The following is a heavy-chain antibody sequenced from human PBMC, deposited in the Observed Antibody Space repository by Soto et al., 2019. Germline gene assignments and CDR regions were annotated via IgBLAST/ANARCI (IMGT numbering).Heavy chain of an antibody. CDR3: ARGSVATN. CDR2: INHSGST. J-gene: IGHJ4*02. V-gene: IGHV4-34*01. Sequence: KTSETLSLTCAVYGGSFSGYYWSWIRQPPGKGLEWIGEINHSGSTNYNPSLKSRVTISVDTSKNQFSLKLSSVTAADTAVYYCARGSVATNWGQGTLVTVSS. D-gene: IGHD1-26*01. CDR1: GGSFSGYY.